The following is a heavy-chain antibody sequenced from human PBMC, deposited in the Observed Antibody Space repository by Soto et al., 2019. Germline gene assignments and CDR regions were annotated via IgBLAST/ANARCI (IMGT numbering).Heavy chain of an antibody. CDR1: GFTFSTYD. Sequence: NPGGSLRLSCVASGFTFSTYDMNWVRQAPGKGLEWVSSINRASIYIYYADSVRGRFTISRDNAKNSLYLQMDSLRVEDTAVYYCARRTVTTYHYFDYWGQGTLVTVSS. CDR3: ARRTVTTYHYFDY. J-gene: IGHJ4*02. D-gene: IGHD4-17*01. CDR2: INRASIYI. V-gene: IGHV3-21*01.